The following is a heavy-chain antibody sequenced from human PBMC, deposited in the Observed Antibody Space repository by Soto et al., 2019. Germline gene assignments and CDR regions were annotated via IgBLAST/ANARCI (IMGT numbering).Heavy chain of an antibody. D-gene: IGHD1-26*01. CDR1: GFTFSNYG. CDR2: IWHDGNNK. J-gene: IGHJ6*02. Sequence: QVQLVESGGGVVQPGRSLRLSCAASGFTFSNYGMHWVRQAPGKGLEWVAIIWHDGNNKYDADSVRGRFIISRDNSKNRLYLQMNSLRAEDTAVYYCASDLVGASDSYGLDAWGQGTPVTVSS. CDR3: ASDLVGASDSYGLDA. V-gene: IGHV3-33*01.